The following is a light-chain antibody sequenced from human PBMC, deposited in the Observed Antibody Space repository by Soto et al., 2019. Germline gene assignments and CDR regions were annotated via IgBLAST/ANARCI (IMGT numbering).Light chain of an antibody. CDR3: QQYDPYWT. CDR1: QTIDQK. V-gene: IGKV1-5*01. CDR2: DAS. J-gene: IGKJ1*01. Sequence: DIRLSQSPSTQSASIGDRVTITCRASQTIDQKLAWYQQKPGQAPKLLIFDASTLESGVPSRFSGSGSGTEFSLSINSLQPDDVATYYCQQYDPYWTFGQGTKVDIK.